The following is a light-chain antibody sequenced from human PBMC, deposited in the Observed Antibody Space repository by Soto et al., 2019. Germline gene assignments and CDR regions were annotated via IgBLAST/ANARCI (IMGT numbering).Light chain of an antibody. Sequence: IQLTQSPSSLSASVGARVTITCRASQDISSSLAWYQQKAGKAPKLLIYGASSLQSGVPSRFSGSGSGTDFTLTISSLQPEDFATYYCQQSYSTLGTFGQGTKVDI. CDR2: GAS. V-gene: IGKV1-39*01. CDR3: QQSYSTLGT. CDR1: QDISSS. J-gene: IGKJ1*01.